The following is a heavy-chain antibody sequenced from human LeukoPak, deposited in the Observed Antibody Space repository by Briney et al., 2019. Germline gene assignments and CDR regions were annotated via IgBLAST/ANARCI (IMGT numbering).Heavy chain of an antibody. V-gene: IGHV3-64*01. CDR1: GFTFSSYA. J-gene: IGHJ3*02. Sequence: PGGSLRLSCAASGFTFSSYAMHWVRQAPGKGLEYVSAISSNGGSTYYANSVKGRFTISRDNSKNTLYLQMGSLRAEDMAVYYCAREYTWHSGNAFDIWGQGTMVTVSS. CDR3: AREYTWHSGNAFDI. CDR2: ISSNGGST. D-gene: IGHD1-26*01.